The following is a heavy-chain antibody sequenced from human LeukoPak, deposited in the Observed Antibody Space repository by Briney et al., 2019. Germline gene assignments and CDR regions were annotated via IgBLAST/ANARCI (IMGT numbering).Heavy chain of an antibody. CDR3: ARAWCSGGSCYWFDP. D-gene: IGHD2-15*01. CDR2: IYHSGST. Sequence: PSETLSLTCAVSGVSISSGGYSWSWIRQLPGKGLEWIGYIYHSGSTYYNPSLKSRVTISVDRSKNQFSLKLSSVTAADTAVYYCARAWCSGGSCYWFDPWGQGTLVTVSS. J-gene: IGHJ5*02. V-gene: IGHV4-30-2*01. CDR1: GVSISSGGYS.